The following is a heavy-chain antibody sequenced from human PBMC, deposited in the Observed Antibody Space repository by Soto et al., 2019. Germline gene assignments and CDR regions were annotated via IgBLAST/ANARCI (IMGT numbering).Heavy chain of an antibody. D-gene: IGHD2-2*01. CDR2: ISGSGGST. CDR3: AKDLALVGYCSSTSCYGLFDY. CDR1: GFTFSSYA. Sequence: TGGSLRLSCAASGFTFSSYAMSWVRQAPGKGLEWVSAISGSGGSTYYADSVKGRFTISRDNSKNTLYLQMNSLRAEDTAVYYCAKDLALVGYCSSTSCYGLFDYWGQGTLVTVSS. V-gene: IGHV3-23*01. J-gene: IGHJ4*02.